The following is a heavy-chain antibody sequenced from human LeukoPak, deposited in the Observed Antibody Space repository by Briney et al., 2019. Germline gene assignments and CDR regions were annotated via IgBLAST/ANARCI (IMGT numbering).Heavy chain of an antibody. CDR3: ARASRYDSSGYYPYYFDY. D-gene: IGHD3-22*01. J-gene: IGHJ4*02. CDR2: ISSTSSYI. CDR1: GFTFSNYG. V-gene: IGHV3-21*01. Sequence: GGSLRLSCAASGFTFSNYGMTWVRQAPGKGLEWVSSISSTSSYIYYADSVKGRFTISRDTAKNSLYLQMNTLRAEDTAVYYCARASRYDSSGYYPYYFDYWGQGTLVTVSS.